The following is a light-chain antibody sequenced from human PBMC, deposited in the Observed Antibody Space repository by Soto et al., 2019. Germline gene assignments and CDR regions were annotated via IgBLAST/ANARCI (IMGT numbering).Light chain of an antibody. CDR1: QSVSSN. CDR3: QQYNNWLT. Sequence: EIVMTQSPATLSVSPGERATLSCRASQSVSSNLAWHQQKPGQAPRLLIYGASTRATGIPARFSGSGSGTEFTLTISSLQSEDFAVYYCQQYNNWLTFGGGTKVEIK. J-gene: IGKJ4*01. V-gene: IGKV3-15*01. CDR2: GAS.